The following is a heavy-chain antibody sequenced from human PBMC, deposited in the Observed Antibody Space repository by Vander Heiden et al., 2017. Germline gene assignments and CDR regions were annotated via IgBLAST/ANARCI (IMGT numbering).Heavy chain of an antibody. CDR3: AREQLRTTVTTVNWFDP. J-gene: IGHJ5*02. V-gene: IGHV1-3*01. Sequence: QVQLVQSGAEVKKPGASVTVSCKASGYHFTSYAMHWVRQAPGQRLEWMGWINAGNGNTKYSQKFQGRVTITRDTAASTAYMELSSLRSEDTAVYYCAREQLRTTVTTVNWFDPWGQGTLVTVSS. CDR2: INAGNGNT. D-gene: IGHD4-17*01. CDR1: GYHFTSYA.